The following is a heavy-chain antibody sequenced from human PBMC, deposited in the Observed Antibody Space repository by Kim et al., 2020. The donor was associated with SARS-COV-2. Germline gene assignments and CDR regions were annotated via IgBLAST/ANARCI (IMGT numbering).Heavy chain of an antibody. Sequence: ASVKVSCKVSGYTLTELSMHWVRQAPGKGLEWMGGFDPEDGETIYAQKFQGRVTMTEDTSTDTAYMELSSLRSEDTAVYYCATGPAAISSNWFDPWCQGTLVTVSS. J-gene: IGHJ5*02. V-gene: IGHV1-24*01. CDR1: GYTLTELS. CDR2: FDPEDGET. CDR3: ATGPAAISSNWFDP. D-gene: IGHD2-2*01.